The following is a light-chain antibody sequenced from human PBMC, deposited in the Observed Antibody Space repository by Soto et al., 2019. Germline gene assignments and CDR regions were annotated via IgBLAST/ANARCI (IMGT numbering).Light chain of an antibody. CDR2: DAS. CDR3: QKRSNWLSLT. J-gene: IGKJ4*01. V-gene: IGKV3-11*01. CDR1: HIVISY. Sequence: EIVLTQAPANLFLCPGKRATLSCLASHIVISYVACYQHKPGQAPKLLIYDASNRATGISARFSGSGSGTDFALSISSLEPEEFAVYSCQKRSNWLSLTFGGGTTVDMK.